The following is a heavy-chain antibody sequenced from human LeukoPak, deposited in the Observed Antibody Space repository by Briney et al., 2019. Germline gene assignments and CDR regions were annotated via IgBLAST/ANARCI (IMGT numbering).Heavy chain of an antibody. CDR3: ATATGQQLATRPFDY. V-gene: IGHV1-24*01. D-gene: IGHD6-13*01. CDR2: FDPEDGET. CDR1: GYTLTELS. J-gene: IGHJ4*02. Sequence: ASVKVSCKVSGYTLTELSMHWVRQAPGKGLEWMGGFDPEDGETIYAQKFQGRVTMTEDTSTDTAYMELSSLRSEDTAVSYCATATGQQLATRPFDYWGQGTLVTVSS.